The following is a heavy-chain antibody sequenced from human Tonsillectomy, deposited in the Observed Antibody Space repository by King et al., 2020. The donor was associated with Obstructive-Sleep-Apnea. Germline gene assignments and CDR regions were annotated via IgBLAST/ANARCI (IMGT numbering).Heavy chain of an antibody. CDR3: ARGRGSYYGY. J-gene: IGHJ4*02. V-gene: IGHV4-34*01. CDR1: GGSFSGYY. Sequence: VQLQQWGTGLLKPSETLSLTCAVYGGSFSGYYWSWIRQPPGKGLEWIGEINHSGVTSYNPSLESRVTISVDTSKNHFSLKLSSVTAADTAVYYCARGRGSYYGYWGQGALVTVSS. D-gene: IGHD3-16*01. CDR2: INHSGVT.